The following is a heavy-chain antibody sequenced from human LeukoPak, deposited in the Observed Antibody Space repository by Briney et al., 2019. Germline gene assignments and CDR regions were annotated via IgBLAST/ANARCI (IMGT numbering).Heavy chain of an antibody. J-gene: IGHJ4*02. CDR3: ARGHSSSWPIDY. D-gene: IGHD6-13*01. CDR1: GGSISSYY. Sequence: SETLSLTCTVSGGSISSYYWSWIRQPPGKGLEWIGYTYYSGSTNYNPSLKSRVTISVDTSKNQFSLKLSSVTAADTAVYYCARGHSSSWPIDYWGQGTLVTVSS. V-gene: IGHV4-59*01. CDR2: TYYSGST.